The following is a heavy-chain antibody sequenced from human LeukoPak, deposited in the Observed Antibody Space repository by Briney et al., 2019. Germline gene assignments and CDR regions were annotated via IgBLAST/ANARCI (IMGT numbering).Heavy chain of an antibody. V-gene: IGHV3-7*04. Sequence: GGSLTLTCAASASTFCSLDMVRPRQAPGKGLEWVANIKQDGSEKYYVGSVKGRFTISRDNAKNSLYLQLNSLRVEDTAVYFCVGRFGFLIWSWGQETLVTVSS. CDR1: ASTFCSL. D-gene: IGHD3-10*01. CDR3: VGRFGFLIWS. CDR2: IKQDGSEK. J-gene: IGHJ4*02.